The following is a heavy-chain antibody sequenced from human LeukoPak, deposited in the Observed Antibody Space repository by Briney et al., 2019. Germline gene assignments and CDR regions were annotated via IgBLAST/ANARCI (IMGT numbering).Heavy chain of an antibody. Sequence: PGGSLRLSCAASGLSLGNAWMSWVRQVPGKGLEWLGRIRAKVDGGTVDYAAPVKGRFTISRDESENTLYLHLTSLKIEDAAVYSCTTLGGDNWFDWYFDLWGRGTLVTVSS. D-gene: IGHD1-1*01. J-gene: IGHJ2*01. CDR2: IRAKVDGGTV. CDR1: GLSLGNAW. V-gene: IGHV3-15*01. CDR3: TTLGGDNWFDWYFDL.